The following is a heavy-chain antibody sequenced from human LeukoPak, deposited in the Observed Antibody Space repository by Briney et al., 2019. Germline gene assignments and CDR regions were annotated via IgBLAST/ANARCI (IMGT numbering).Heavy chain of an antibody. D-gene: IGHD3-3*01. CDR1: GYTFTSYD. V-gene: IGHV1-8*01. CDR3: ARVPVWSGYYRLSIF. J-gene: IGHJ4*02. Sequence: ASVKVSCKASGYTFTSYDINWVRQATGQGLEWMGWMNPNSGNTGYAQKFQGRVTMTRNTSISTAYMELSSLRSEDTAVYYCARVPVWSGYYRLSIFWGQGTLATVSS. CDR2: MNPNSGNT.